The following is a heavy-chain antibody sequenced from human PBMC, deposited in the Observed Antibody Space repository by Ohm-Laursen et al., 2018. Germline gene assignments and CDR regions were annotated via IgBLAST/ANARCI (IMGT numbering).Heavy chain of an antibody. J-gene: IGHJ4*02. CDR2: MNVDGSEK. CDR3: ARGYSKLDY. Sequence: SLRLSCAASGFTFSSYWMSWVRQAPGKGLEWVANMNVDGSEKTYVDSVKGRFTISRDNAKNSLYLQMNALSAEDTALYYCARGYSKLDYWGQGTLVTVSS. V-gene: IGHV3-7*01. CDR1: GFTFSSYW. D-gene: IGHD4-11*01.